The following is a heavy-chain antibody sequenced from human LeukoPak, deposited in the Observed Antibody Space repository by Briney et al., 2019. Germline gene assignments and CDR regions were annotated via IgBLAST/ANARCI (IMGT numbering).Heavy chain of an antibody. V-gene: IGHV3-21*01. J-gene: IGHJ4*02. CDR1: GFTFSSYT. CDR2: ITSSSSYI. CDR3: ARVTWLSAAGTEGNFDY. D-gene: IGHD6-13*01. Sequence: PGGSLRLSCAAPGFTFSSYTMNWVRQAPGKGLEWVSSITSSSSYIYYADSVKGRFTISRDNAKNSLYLQMDSLRAEDTAVYYCARVTWLSAAGTEGNFDYWGQGTLVTVSS.